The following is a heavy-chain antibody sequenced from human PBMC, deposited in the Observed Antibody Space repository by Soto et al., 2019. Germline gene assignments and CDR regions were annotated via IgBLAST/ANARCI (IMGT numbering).Heavy chain of an antibody. CDR2: ISPYNGYT. CDR1: GYTFRRYG. V-gene: IGHV1-18*01. J-gene: IGHJ3*02. D-gene: IGHD2-15*01. Sequence: QVQRVQSGVEVKKPGTSAKVSCNASGYTFRRYGIHWVRQAPGQGLEWMGWISPYNGYTSSAQTLQGRLTMTTDISTSTAYMELRTLRSYDPAVYYCARDDFPLSGNALALDIWGQGTMVTVSS. CDR3: ARDDFPLSGNALALDI.